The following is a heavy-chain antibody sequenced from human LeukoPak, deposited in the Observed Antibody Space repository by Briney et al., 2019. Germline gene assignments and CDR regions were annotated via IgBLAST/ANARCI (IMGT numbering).Heavy chain of an antibody. Sequence: GESLKISCKGSDYSFTSYWIGWVRQMPGKGLEWMGRIDPSDSYTNYSPSFQGHVTISADKSISTAYLQWSSLKASDTAMYYCARPAGGDAFDIWGQGTMVTVSS. D-gene: IGHD2-2*01. V-gene: IGHV5-10-1*01. CDR1: DYSFTSYW. J-gene: IGHJ3*02. CDR2: IDPSDSYT. CDR3: ARPAGGDAFDI.